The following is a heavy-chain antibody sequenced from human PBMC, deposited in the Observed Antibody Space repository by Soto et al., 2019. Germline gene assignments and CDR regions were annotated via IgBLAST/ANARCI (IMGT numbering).Heavy chain of an antibody. CDR3: ARDDVGYCSNGVCYTKPLDY. CDR2: ISAYIGNT. D-gene: IGHD2-8*01. CDR1: GYTFTSYG. J-gene: IGHJ4*02. V-gene: IGHV1-18*04. Sequence: ASVKVPCKDSGYTFTSYGISWVRQAPGQGLEWMGWISAYIGNTHYAQKFQGRVTMTTDTSTTTAYLELRSLRSDDTAVYYCARDDVGYCSNGVCYTKPLDYWGQGALVTVSS.